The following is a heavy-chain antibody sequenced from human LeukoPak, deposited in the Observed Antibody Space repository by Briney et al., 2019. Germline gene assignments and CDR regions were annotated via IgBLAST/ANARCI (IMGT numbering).Heavy chain of an antibody. V-gene: IGHV3-30*02. D-gene: IGHD6-13*01. Sequence: GGSLRLSCAASEFTFSTYALHWVRQAPGKGLEWVAFIRFDGSNKYYADSVKGRFTISRDNSKNTLYLQMNSLRAEDTAVYYCAKSGSSWYDRDWFDPWGQGTLVTVSS. CDR3: AKSGSSWYDRDWFDP. J-gene: IGHJ5*02. CDR1: EFTFSTYA. CDR2: IRFDGSNK.